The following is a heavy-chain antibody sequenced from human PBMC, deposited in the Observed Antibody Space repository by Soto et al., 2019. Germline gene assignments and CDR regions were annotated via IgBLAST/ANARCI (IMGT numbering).Heavy chain of an antibody. V-gene: IGHV3-23*01. Sequence: EVQLLESGGGLVQPGGSLRLSCEASGFTFSIYAVSWVRQAPGKGLEWVSSISASGGSTYYADSVKGRFTISRDNSKNTLYLQMNSLNAAATAVYYCAKRPGSSDSWGQGTLVTVSS. CDR1: GFTFSIYA. CDR2: ISASGGST. J-gene: IGHJ4*02. CDR3: AKRPGSSDS.